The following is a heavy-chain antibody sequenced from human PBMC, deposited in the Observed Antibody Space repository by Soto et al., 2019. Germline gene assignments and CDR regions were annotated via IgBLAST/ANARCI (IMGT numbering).Heavy chain of an antibody. CDR1: GFIFTSYS. V-gene: IGHV3-48*02. J-gene: IGHJ4*02. CDR2: IRIDSNHI. D-gene: IGHD1-26*01. Sequence: EVQLVESGGGLVQPGGSLRLSCAASGFIFTSYSMNWGRQAPGKGLEWLSYIRIDSNHIGYADSVRGRFTISSDIAKNSLYLQMNSLRDEDTAVYYCARDLSYAFDYWGQGTLVTVSS. CDR3: ARDLSYAFDY.